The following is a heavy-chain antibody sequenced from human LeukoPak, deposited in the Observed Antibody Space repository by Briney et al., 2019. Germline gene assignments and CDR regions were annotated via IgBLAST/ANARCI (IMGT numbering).Heavy chain of an antibody. CDR1: SDSISTHC. V-gene: IGHV4-4*07. CDR2: ISASGNT. D-gene: IGHD6-6*01. CDR3: ARRPYWYFDL. Sequence: PETLSLTCSVSSDSISTHCWSWIRQLAGKRLEWIGHISASGNTNYNPSLKSRVTMSVDMSKNLFSLKLSSVTAADTAVYYCARRPYWYFDLWGRGTLVTVSS. J-gene: IGHJ2*01.